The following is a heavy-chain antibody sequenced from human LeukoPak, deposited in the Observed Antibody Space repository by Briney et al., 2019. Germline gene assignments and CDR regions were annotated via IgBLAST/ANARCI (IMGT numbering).Heavy chain of an antibody. J-gene: IGHJ3*02. V-gene: IGHV1-3*01. D-gene: IGHD6-13*01. Sequence: GASVKVSCKASGYTFTSYGISWVRQAPGQRLEWMGWINAGNGNTKYSQKFQGRVTITRDTSASTAYMELSSLRSEDTAVYYCAGSAAGINDAFDIWGQGTMVTVSS. CDR1: GYTFTSYG. CDR2: INAGNGNT. CDR3: AGSAAGINDAFDI.